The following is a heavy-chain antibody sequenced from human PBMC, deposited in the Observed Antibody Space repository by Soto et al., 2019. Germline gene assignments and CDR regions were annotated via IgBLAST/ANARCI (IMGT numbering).Heavy chain of an antibody. CDR3: ARATWAVAGKYYYCGMDV. J-gene: IGHJ6*02. Sequence: ASLKVSCKASGYTVTGYYMHWVRQAPGQGLEWMGWSNPNSAGTNYAQNLQGWVTMTRDTSISRAYMELSRLRSDDTARYYCARATWAVAGKYYYCGMDVWGQGTTVTVSS. CDR2: SNPNSAGT. CDR1: GYTVTGYY. V-gene: IGHV1-2*04. D-gene: IGHD6-19*01.